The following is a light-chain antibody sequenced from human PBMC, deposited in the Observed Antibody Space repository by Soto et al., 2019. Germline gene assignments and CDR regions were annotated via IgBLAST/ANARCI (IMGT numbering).Light chain of an antibody. CDR3: QQSDKWPYT. J-gene: IGKJ2*01. CDR1: QSVGNN. V-gene: IGKV3-15*01. Sequence: TQSPNNLSLSSAEKANLSCRTSQSVGNNLAWYQQKPGQAPRLLMYGAFIRAPGLPVRFRGTGSGTEFTLTISCLQSEDVALYYCQQSDKWPYTFGQGTKVDI. CDR2: GAF.